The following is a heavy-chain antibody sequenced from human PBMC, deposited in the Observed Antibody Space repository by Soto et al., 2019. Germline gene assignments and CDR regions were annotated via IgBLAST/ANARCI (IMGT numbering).Heavy chain of an antibody. CDR1: GGSFSGYY. CDR2: INHSGST. CDR3: ARVSGIYYYGMDV. D-gene: IGHD3-10*01. V-gene: IGHV4-34*01. Sequence: SETPSLTCAVYGGSFSGYYWNWIRQPPGKGLEWIGEINHSGSTNYNPSLKSRVTISVDTSKNQFSLKLSSVTAADTAVYYCARVSGIYYYGMDVWGQGTTVT. J-gene: IGHJ6*02.